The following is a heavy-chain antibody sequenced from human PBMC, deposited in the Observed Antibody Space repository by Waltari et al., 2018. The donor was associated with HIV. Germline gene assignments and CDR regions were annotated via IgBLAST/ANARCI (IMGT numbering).Heavy chain of an antibody. CDR2: IYTSGST. D-gene: IGHD3-3*01. CDR3: ARAYYDFWSGTGSSGNWFDP. Sequence: QVQLQESGPGLVKPSQTLSLTCTVSGGSISSGSYYVSWIRQPAGKGLELIGRIYTSGSTNYNPSLKSRVTISVDTSKNQFSLKLRSVTAADTAVYYCARAYYDFWSGTGSSGNWFDPWGQGTLVTVSS. J-gene: IGHJ5*02. CDR1: GGSISSGSYY. V-gene: IGHV4-61*02.